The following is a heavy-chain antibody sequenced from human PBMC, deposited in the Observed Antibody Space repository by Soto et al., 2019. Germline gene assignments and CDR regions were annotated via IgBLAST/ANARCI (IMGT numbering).Heavy chain of an antibody. CDR3: ASIGRRTGDDFDY. D-gene: IGHD2-21*01. CDR1: GGSISSYY. J-gene: IGHJ4*02. Sequence: SETLSLTCTVSGGSISSYYWSWIRQPPGKGLEWIGYIYYSGSTNYNPSLKSRVTISVDTSKNQFSLKLSSVTAADTAVYYCASIGRRTGDDFDYWGQGTLVTVSS. CDR2: IYYSGST. V-gene: IGHV4-59*01.